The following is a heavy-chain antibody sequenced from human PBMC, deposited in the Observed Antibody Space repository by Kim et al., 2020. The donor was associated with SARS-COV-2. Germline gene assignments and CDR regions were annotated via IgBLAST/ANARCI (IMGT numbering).Heavy chain of an antibody. CDR2: ISAYNGNT. CDR3: ARAGFTIFGVVIIRWFDP. CDR1: GYTFTSYG. V-gene: IGHV1-18*04. J-gene: IGHJ5*02. Sequence: ASVKVSCKASGYTFTSYGISWVRQAPGQGLEWMGWISAYNGNTNYAQKLQGRVTMTTDTSTSTAYMELRSLRSDDTAVYYCARAGFTIFGVVIIRWFDPWGQGTLVTVSS. D-gene: IGHD3-3*01.